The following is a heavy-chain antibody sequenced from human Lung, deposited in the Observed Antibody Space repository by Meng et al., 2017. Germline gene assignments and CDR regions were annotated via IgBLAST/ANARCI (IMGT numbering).Heavy chain of an antibody. CDR3: ARGPTTMAHDFDY. D-gene: IGHD4-11*01. J-gene: IGHJ4*02. CDR1: CGSFSDYY. Sequence: VQLQQWGSGLLQPSETLSLTCVVSCGSFSDYYWSWIRQPPGKGLEWIGEINHSGSTNYNPSLESRATIPVDTSQNNLSLKLSSVTAADSAVYYCARGPTTMAHDFDYWGQGTLVTVSS. CDR2: INHSGST. V-gene: IGHV4-34*01.